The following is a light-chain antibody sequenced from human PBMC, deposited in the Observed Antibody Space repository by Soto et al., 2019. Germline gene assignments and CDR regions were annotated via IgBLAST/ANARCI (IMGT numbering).Light chain of an antibody. J-gene: IGLJ1*01. CDR3: QSYDSSLSAL. V-gene: IGLV1-40*01. Sequence: VLTQPPSVSGAPGQRVTISCTGSSSNIGAGYDVHWYQQLPGTAPKLLIYGNSNRPSGVPDRFSGSKSGTSASLAITGLQAEDEADYYCQSYDSSLSALFGTGTKLTVL. CDR1: SSNIGAGYD. CDR2: GNS.